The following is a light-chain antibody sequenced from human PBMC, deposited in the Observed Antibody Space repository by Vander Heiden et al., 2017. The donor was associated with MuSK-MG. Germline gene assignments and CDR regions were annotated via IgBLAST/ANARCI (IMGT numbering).Light chain of an antibody. Sequence: QSALSQPASVSGSPGQSITISCTGTGSDVGAYNFVSWYQHQPGQATNLLIYDMTDRPSGVSSRFSATKSGNTASLTISELQAEDEADYYCSSYTTSRTVVFGGGTKVTVL. CDR3: SSYTTSRTVV. CDR1: GSDVGAYNF. J-gene: IGLJ2*01. V-gene: IGLV2-14*03. CDR2: DMT.